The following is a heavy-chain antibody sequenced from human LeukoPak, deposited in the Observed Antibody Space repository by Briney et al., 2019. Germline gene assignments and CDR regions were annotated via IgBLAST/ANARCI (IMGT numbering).Heavy chain of an antibody. J-gene: IGHJ4*02. CDR1: GFTFSTSW. CDR2: IKPDGSEK. D-gene: IGHD6-19*01. CDR3: ASGGRYSSGWYGYYFDY. V-gene: IGHV3-7*01. Sequence: GGSLRLSCAASGFTFSTSWMSWVRQAPGKGLEWVASIKPDGSEKYYVDSVKGRFTISRDNAKNSLYLQMNSLRAEDTAVYYCASGGRYSSGWYGYYFDYWGQGTLVTVSS.